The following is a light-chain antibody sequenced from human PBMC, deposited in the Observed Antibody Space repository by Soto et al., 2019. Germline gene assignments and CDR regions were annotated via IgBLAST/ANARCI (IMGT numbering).Light chain of an antibody. J-gene: IGLJ2*01. CDR2: AVS. CDR1: SSDIGGYNY. Sequence: QSALTQPPSASGSPGQSVTISCTGTSSDIGGYNYVSWYQQLPGKAPKLLVYAVSKPPSGVPDRLSGSKSGNTASLTDPRRQAEDDAHHQCSSFAGSNHIVVPGGCPKLTV. V-gene: IGLV2-8*01. CDR3: SSFAGSNHIVV.